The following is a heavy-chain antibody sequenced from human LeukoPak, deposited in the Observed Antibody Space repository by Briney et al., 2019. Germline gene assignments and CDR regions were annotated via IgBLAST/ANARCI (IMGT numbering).Heavy chain of an antibody. CDR2: IWYDGSNK. V-gene: IGHV3-33*06. CDR1: GFTFSSYC. Sequence: GGSLRLSCAASGFTFSSYCMHWVRQAPGKGLEWVAVIWYDGSNKYYADSVKGRFTISRDNSKNTLYLQMNSLRAEDTAVYYCAKDLSIAAQGHDYWGQGTLVTVSS. D-gene: IGHD6-6*01. CDR3: AKDLSIAAQGHDY. J-gene: IGHJ4*02.